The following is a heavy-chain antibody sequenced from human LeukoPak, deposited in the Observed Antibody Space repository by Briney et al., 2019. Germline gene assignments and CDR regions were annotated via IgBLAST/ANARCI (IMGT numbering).Heavy chain of an antibody. CDR3: ATYCTNGVCLDY. J-gene: IGHJ4*02. CDR2: INPNSGGT. Sequence: ASVKVSCKASGYTFTGYYMHWVRQAPGQGLEWMGWINPNSGGTNYAQKFQGRVTMTRDTSISTAYMELSRLRSDDTAVYYCATYCTNGVCLDYWGQGTLVTVSS. D-gene: IGHD2-8*01. V-gene: IGHV1-2*02. CDR1: GYTFTGYY.